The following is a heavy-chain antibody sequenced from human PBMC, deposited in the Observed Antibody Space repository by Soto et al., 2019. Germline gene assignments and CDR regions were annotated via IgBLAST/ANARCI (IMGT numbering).Heavy chain of an antibody. CDR2: MSTYNENK. Sequence: ASVKVSCKASGYAFTSYGINWVRRAPGQGLEWVGWMSTYNENKVYAQKLQGRVAMTMDAATTTAFLDLSHLRSDDTAVYYCAKGAREAAPSDVWGQGTLVTVSS. CDR3: AKGAREAAPSDV. J-gene: IGHJ3*01. V-gene: IGHV1-18*01. D-gene: IGHD2-15*01. CDR1: GYAFTSYG.